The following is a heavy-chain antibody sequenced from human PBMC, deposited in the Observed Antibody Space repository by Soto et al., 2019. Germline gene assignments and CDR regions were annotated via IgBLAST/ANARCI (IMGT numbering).Heavy chain of an antibody. V-gene: IGHV1-3*01. J-gene: IGHJ5*02. Sequence: QVQLVQSGAEVKKPGASVKVSCKASGYTFTSYAMHWVRQAPGQRLEWMGWINAGNGNTKYSQKFQGRVTITRDTSASTDYMELSSLRSEDTAVYYCARDIVVVPAASRPYNWFDPWGQGTLVTVSS. CDR3: ARDIVVVPAASRPYNWFDP. CDR1: GYTFTSYA. D-gene: IGHD2-2*01. CDR2: INAGNGNT.